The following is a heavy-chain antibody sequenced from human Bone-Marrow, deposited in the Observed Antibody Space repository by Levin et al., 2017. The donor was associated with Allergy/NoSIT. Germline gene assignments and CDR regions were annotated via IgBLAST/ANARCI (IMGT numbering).Heavy chain of an antibody. J-gene: IGHJ6*02. V-gene: IGHV4-39*07. D-gene: IGHD5-18*01. CDR1: GGSISSSSYY. CDR3: ARDPVTAMVISYYGMDV. CDR2: IYYSGST. Sequence: PSETLSLTCTVSGGSISSSSYYWGWIRQPPGKGLEWIGSIYYSGSTYYNPSLKSRVTISVDTSKNQFSLKLSSVTAADTAVYYCARDPVTAMVISYYGMDVWGQGTTVTVSS.